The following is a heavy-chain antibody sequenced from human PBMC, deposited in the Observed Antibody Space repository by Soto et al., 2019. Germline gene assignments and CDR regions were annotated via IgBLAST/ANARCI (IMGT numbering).Heavy chain of an antibody. V-gene: IGHV3-9*01. CDR1: GFKFGDYA. D-gene: IGHD2-15*01. Sequence: PGGSLRLSCEASGFKFGDYAMHWVRQAPGKGLEWVSGVSWNSEIVGYADSVKGRFTISRDNAKNSLYLEMNSLRTEDTALYYCAKDRGPCSGNKCSSLYYYYGMDVWGQGTTVTVPS. CDR3: AKDRGPCSGNKCSSLYYYYGMDV. CDR2: VSWNSEIV. J-gene: IGHJ6*02.